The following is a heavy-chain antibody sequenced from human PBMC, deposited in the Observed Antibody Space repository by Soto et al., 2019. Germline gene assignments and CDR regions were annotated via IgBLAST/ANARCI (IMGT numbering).Heavy chain of an antibody. D-gene: IGHD1-1*01. V-gene: IGHV3-64D*08. CDR3: VKEVHLTLTTRRLFDY. CDR2: ISSNGGST. J-gene: IGHJ4*02. Sequence: GGSMRLSCSASGFPFSSYAMHWVRQAPGKGLEYVSAISSNGGSTYYADSVKGRFTISRDNSKNTLYLQMSSLRAEDTAVYYCVKEVHLTLTTRRLFDYWGQGTLVTVSS. CDR1: GFPFSSYA.